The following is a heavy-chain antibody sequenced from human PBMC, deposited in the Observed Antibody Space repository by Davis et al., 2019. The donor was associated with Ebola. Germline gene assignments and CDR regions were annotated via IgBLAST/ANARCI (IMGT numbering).Heavy chain of an antibody. V-gene: IGHV3-30*03. Sequence: GESLKISCVASRFMFNMYGMHWVCQAPGKGLEWVAVISYDNSDESYADSEKGRFTISRENSNNTVYLQMNSLRPEATAVYYCARPVFYYGMDVWGQGTTVTVSS. J-gene: IGHJ6*02. CDR3: ARPVFYYGMDV. CDR2: ISYDNSDE. CDR1: RFMFNMYG.